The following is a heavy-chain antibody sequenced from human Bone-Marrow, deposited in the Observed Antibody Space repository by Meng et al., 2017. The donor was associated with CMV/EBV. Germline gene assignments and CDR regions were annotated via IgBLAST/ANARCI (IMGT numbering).Heavy chain of an antibody. CDR2: IYYSGST. CDR1: GGSISSGGYY. V-gene: IGHV4-31*03. D-gene: IGHD1-26*01. CDR3: ARGTWELPSSNRFDP. J-gene: IGHJ5*02. Sequence: SETLSLTCTVSGGSISSGGYYWSWIRQHPGKGLEWIGYIYYSGSTYYNPSLKSRVTIAVDTSKNQFSLKLSSVTAADTAVYYCARGTWELPSSNRFDPWGQGTLVTVYS.